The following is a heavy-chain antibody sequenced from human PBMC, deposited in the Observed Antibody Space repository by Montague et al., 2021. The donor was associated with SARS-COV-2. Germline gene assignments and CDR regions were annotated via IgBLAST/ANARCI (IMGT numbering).Heavy chain of an antibody. CDR2: IKQSGST. V-gene: IGHV4-34*01. Sequence: SETLSLTCGVYGGSFGDDHWSWIRQPPGKGLEWIGDIKQSGSTNYNPSLKSGVTISVDTSRNQFSLKLTSVTAADTAVYFCARGHLSVSMIVVVFTSASYYFDYWGQGALVTVSS. D-gene: IGHD3-22*01. CDR3: ARGHLSVSMIVVVFTSASYYFDY. CDR1: GGSFGDDH. J-gene: IGHJ4*02.